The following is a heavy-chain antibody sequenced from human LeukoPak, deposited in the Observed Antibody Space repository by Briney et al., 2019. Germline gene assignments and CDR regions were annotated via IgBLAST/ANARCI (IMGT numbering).Heavy chain of an antibody. V-gene: IGHV3-21*01. CDR1: GFTLRSYS. CDR2: VSTSSYYI. D-gene: IGHD1-26*01. J-gene: IGHJ4*02. Sequence: GGSLRLSCVASGFTLRSYSMNWVRKAPGKGLEWVSYVSTSSYYIYYADSVKGRFTISRDDAKNSLYLQMNSLRAEDTAIYYCARDASGSSTGLIDSWGQGTLVTVSS. CDR3: ARDASGSSTGLIDS.